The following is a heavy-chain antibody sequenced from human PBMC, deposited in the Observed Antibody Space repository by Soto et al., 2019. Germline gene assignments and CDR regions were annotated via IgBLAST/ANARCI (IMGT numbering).Heavy chain of an antibody. Sequence: SVKVSCKASGFTFTSSAVQWVRQARGQRLEWIGWIVVGSGNTNYAQKFQERVTITRDMSTSTAYMELSRLRSEDTAVYYCAAVKGPITTYSSGWNFDYWGQGTLVTVSS. J-gene: IGHJ4*02. D-gene: IGHD6-19*01. CDR1: GFTFTSSA. CDR3: AAVKGPITTYSSGWNFDY. V-gene: IGHV1-58*01. CDR2: IVVGSGNT.